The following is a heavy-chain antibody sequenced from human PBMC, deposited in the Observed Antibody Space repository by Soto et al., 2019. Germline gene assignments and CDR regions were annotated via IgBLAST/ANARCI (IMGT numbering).Heavy chain of an antibody. D-gene: IGHD3-10*01. V-gene: IGHV4-59*01. CDR2: IYYLGST. CDR3: ARDGYDGSGSPYPAY. CDR1: GGSMSEYF. Sequence: SETLSLTCSVSGGSMSEYFWSWIRQSPGKGLEWIGYIYYLGSTDHNPSLKSRVTISVDTSKRQFSLRLTSVTAADTAVYYCARDGYDGSGSPYPAYWGPGTQVTAPQ. J-gene: IGHJ4*02.